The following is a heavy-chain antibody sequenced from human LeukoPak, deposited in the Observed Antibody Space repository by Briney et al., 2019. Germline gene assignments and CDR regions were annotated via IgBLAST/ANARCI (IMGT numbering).Heavy chain of an antibody. CDR1: GGSISSNNW. J-gene: IGHJ4*02. CDR3: ASKTYGSGSYLPPYFDY. V-gene: IGHV4-4*02. Sequence: SETLSLTCAVSGGSISSNNWWSWVRQPPGKGLEWIGEIYHSGSTNYNPSLKSRLTISVDKSKNQFSLKLSSVTAADTAVYYCASKTYGSGSYLPPYFDYWGQGTLVTVSS. CDR2: IYHSGST. D-gene: IGHD3-10*01.